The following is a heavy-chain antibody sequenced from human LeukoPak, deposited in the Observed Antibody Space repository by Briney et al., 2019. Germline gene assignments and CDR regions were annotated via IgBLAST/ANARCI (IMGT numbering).Heavy chain of an antibody. CDR1: GCSISSHY. CDR3: ARSDGDDYYDSSGSFDC. V-gene: IGHV4-59*11. Sequence: PSETLSLTCTVSGCSISSHYWSWIRQPPGKGLEWIGYIYYSGSTNYNPSLKSRVTISVDTSKNQFSLKLSSVTAADTAVYYCARSDGDDYYDSSGSFDCWGQGTLVTVSS. CDR2: IYYSGST. D-gene: IGHD3-22*01. J-gene: IGHJ4*02.